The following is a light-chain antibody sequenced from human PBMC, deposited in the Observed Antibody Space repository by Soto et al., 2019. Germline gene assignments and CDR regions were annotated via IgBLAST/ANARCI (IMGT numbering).Light chain of an antibody. J-gene: IGKJ1*01. CDR3: QQSYIAPWT. Sequence: DIQMTHSPSSLSASVGDRVTITCRASQPVTNYLSWYQQKPGKAPTLLIYAASRLQSGVPSRFSAGGSGTEFTLSINSLLPEDFATYYCQQSYIAPWTFGQGTKVDIK. CDR1: QPVTNY. V-gene: IGKV1-39*01. CDR2: AAS.